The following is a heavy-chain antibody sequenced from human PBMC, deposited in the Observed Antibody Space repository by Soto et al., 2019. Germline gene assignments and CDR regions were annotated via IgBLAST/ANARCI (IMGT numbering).Heavy chain of an antibody. CDR1: GFTFSSYA. CDR3: AKDNDLYYYYGMDV. V-gene: IGHV3-23*01. CDR2: IGGSGGST. D-gene: IGHD1-1*01. Sequence: EVQLLESGGGLVQPGGSLRLSCAASGFTFSSYAMSWVRQAPGKGLEWVSAIGGSGGSTYYADSVKGRFTISRDNSKNKLYMQLNSLRAEGTAVYYCAKDNDLYYYYGMDVWGQGTTVTVSS. J-gene: IGHJ6*02.